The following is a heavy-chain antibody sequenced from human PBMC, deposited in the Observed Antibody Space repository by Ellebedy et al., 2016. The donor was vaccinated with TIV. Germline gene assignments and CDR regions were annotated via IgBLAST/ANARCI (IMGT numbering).Heavy chain of an antibody. CDR3: ARDPHIVVVVAADYFDY. CDR1: GFTFSSYA. V-gene: IGHV3-30-3*01. Sequence: GESLKISXAASGFTFSSYAMHWVRQAPGKGLEWVAVISYDGSNKYYADSVKGRFTISRDNSKNTLYLQMNSLRAEDTAVYYCARDPHIVVVVAADYFDYWGQGTLVTVSS. D-gene: IGHD2-15*01. CDR2: ISYDGSNK. J-gene: IGHJ4*02.